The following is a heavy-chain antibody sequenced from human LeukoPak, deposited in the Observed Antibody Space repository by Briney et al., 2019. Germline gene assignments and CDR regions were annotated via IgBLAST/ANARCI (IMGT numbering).Heavy chain of an antibody. Sequence: GGSLRLSCAASGFTFSNYWMTWVRQAPGKGLEWVASIKEDGSDKYYVDSVKGRFTISRDNAKNLLYLQMNSLRAEDTTVYYCASGPYGSGSYYNGGLWYWGQGTLVTVSS. V-gene: IGHV3-7*02. CDR1: GFTFSNYW. CDR2: IKEDGSDK. J-gene: IGHJ4*02. CDR3: ASGPYGSGSYYNGGLWY. D-gene: IGHD3-10*01.